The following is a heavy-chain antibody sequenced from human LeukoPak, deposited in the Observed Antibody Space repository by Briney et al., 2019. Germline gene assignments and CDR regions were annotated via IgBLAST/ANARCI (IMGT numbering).Heavy chain of an antibody. D-gene: IGHD6-19*01. CDR1: GFTFSKYW. CDR2: INTNVTVT. J-gene: IGHJ4*02. V-gene: IGHV3-74*01. CDR3: ATKQWLAPPPDS. Sequence: GGSLRLSCAASGFTFSKYWMLWVRQAPGKGLESVSRINTNVTVTTYADSVQSRFTVSRNDADNTMFLQMNSVRDEDTAVYYCATKQWLAPPPDSWGQGTPVTVSS.